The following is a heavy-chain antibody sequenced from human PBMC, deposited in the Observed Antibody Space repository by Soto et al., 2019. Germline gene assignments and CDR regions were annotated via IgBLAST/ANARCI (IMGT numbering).Heavy chain of an antibody. J-gene: IGHJ4*02. CDR1: GFSLSTSGMA. V-gene: IGHV2-5*02. CDR3: AHKVQYYFDY. Sequence: QITLKESGPTLVKPTQTLTLTCSFSGFSLSTSGMAVGWIRQPPGKALEWLALIYWDDDKRYSPYLKSRLTNTRDTSKKQVVLTMTNMDPVDTATYYCAHKVQYYFDYWGQGTLVIVSS. CDR2: IYWDDDK.